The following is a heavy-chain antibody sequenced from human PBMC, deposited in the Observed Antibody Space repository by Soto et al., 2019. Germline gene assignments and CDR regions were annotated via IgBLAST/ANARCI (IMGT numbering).Heavy chain of an antibody. CDR1: GGSISSYY. CDR2: FSNSGTT. V-gene: IGHV4-59*08. CDR3: GRHLFSDV. D-gene: IGHD2-21*01. Sequence: SETLSLTCTVSGGSISSYYWSWIRQPPGKGLEWIGYFSNSGTTNYNPSLKSRVTISADTSKNQFFLKLTSVTAADTAVYYCGRHLFSDVWGQGTSVTVSS. J-gene: IGHJ6*02.